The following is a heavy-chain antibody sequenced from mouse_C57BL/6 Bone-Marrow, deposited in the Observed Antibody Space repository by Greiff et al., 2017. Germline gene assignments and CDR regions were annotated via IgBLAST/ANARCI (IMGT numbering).Heavy chain of an antibody. D-gene: IGHD2-10*01. J-gene: IGHJ3*01. CDR3: ARGAYYWFAY. V-gene: IGHV1-4*01. Sequence: VQLQQSGAELARPGASVKMSCKASGYTFTSYTMHWVKQRPGQGLEWIGYINPSSGYTKYNQKFKDKATLTADKSSSTAYMQLSSLKSEDSAVYYCARGAYYWFAYWGQGTLVTVSA. CDR2: INPSSGYT. CDR1: GYTFTSYT.